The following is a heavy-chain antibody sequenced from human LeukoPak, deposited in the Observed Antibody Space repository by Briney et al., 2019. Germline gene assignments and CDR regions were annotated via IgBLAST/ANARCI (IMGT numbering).Heavy chain of an antibody. J-gene: IGHJ4*02. CDR3: ARHTTQYYDILTGYYAAYFDY. CDR2: INHSGST. V-gene: IGHV4-34*01. CDR1: GGSFSGYY. D-gene: IGHD3-9*01. Sequence: SETLSLTCAVYGGSFSGYYWSWIRQPPGKGLEWIGEINHSGSTNYNPSLKSRVTISVDTSKNQFSLKLSSVTAADTAVYYCARHTTQYYDILTGYYAAYFDYWGQGTLVTVSS.